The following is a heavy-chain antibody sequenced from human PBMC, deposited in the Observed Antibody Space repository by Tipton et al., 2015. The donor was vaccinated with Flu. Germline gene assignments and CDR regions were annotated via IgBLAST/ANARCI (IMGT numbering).Heavy chain of an antibody. Sequence: LSLTCAVYGGSFSGYYWSWIRQPPGKGLEWIGEINHSGSTNYNPSLKSRVTISVDTSKNQFSLKLSSVTAADTAVYYCAIEGYSSSLNLWGQGTLVTVSS. CDR1: GGSFSGYY. CDR2: INHSGST. CDR3: AIEGYSSSLNL. V-gene: IGHV4-34*01. D-gene: IGHD6-13*01. J-gene: IGHJ4*02.